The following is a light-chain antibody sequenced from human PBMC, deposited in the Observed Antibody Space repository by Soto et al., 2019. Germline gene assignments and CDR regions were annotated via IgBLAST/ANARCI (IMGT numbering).Light chain of an antibody. CDR2: DAS. V-gene: IGKV1-33*01. Sequence: DIQMTQSPASLSASVVDRVTITCRASQNIRNYLNWYQQRPGKTPKLLIYDASNLEAGVPSRFRGSGSGTDFTFTISRLQPEDIATYYCQQYENLPTFGQGTRLAIK. J-gene: IGKJ5*01. CDR3: QQYENLPT. CDR1: QNIRNY.